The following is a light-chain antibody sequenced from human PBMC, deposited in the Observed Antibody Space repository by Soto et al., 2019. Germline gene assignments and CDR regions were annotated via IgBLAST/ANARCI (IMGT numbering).Light chain of an antibody. CDR2: VNSDGTY. CDR1: SGHSSNA. CDR3: QTWGTGIRV. V-gene: IGLV4-69*01. J-gene: IGLJ3*02. Sequence: QLVLTQSPSASASLGASVKLTCTLSSGHSSNAIAWHQQHPEKGPRYLMKVNSDGTYSEGDGMPDRFSGSSSGAERYLTISSLQSEDEADYYCQTWGTGIRVFGGGTKVTVL.